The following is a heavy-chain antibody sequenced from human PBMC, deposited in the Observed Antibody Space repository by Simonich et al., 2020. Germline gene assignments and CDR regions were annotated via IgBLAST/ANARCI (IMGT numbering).Heavy chain of an antibody. V-gene: IGHV3-30*07. J-gene: IGHJ3*02. Sequence: QVQLVESGGGVVQPGRSLRLSCAASGFTFSSYAMHWVRQAQGKGLEWVAVISYDGRNKYYADSGKGRFNIARDKSKNTMYLQMNSLRAEETAVYYCAREGAGNDAFDIWGQGTMVTVSS. CDR1: GFTFSSYA. D-gene: IGHD1-26*01. CDR3: AREGAGNDAFDI. CDR2: ISYDGRNK.